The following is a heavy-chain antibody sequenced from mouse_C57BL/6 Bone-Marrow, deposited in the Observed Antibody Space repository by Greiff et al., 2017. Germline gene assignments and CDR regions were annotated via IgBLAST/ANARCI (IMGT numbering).Heavy chain of an antibody. CDR2: IYPGSGST. CDR3: ARYYMGYAMDY. D-gene: IGHD2-12*01. J-gene: IGHJ4*01. V-gene: IGHV1-55*01. CDR1: GYTFTSYW. Sequence: QVQLQQPGAELVKPGASVKMSCKASGYTFTSYWITWVKQRPGQGLEWIGDIYPGSGSTNYNEKFKSKATLSVDTSSSTAYMQLSSLTSEDSAVYYCARYYMGYAMDYWGQGTSVTVSS.